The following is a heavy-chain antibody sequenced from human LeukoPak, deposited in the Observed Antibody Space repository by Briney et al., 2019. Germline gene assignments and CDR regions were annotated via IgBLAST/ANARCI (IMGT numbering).Heavy chain of an antibody. CDR3: ARDRPQYYDFWSGPTPGDY. J-gene: IGHJ4*02. Sequence: GGSLRLSCAASGFTFSSYSMNWVRQAPGKGLEWVSSISSSSSYIYYADSVKGRFTISRDNAKNSLYLQMSSLRAEDTAVYYCARDRPQYYDFWSGPTPGDYWGQGTLVTVSS. CDR2: ISSSSSYI. D-gene: IGHD3-3*01. CDR1: GFTFSSYS. V-gene: IGHV3-21*01.